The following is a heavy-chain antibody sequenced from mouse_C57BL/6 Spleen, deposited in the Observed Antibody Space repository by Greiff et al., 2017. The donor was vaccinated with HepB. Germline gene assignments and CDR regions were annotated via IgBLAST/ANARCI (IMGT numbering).Heavy chain of an antibody. Sequence: QVQLQQPGAELVRPGSSVKLSCKASGYTFTSYWMHWVKQRPIQGLEWIGNIDPSDSETHYNQKFKDKATLTVDKSSSTAYMQLSSLTSEDSAVYYCARGNYYYGSSYYYFDYWGQGTTLTVSS. J-gene: IGHJ2*01. CDR2: IDPSDSET. V-gene: IGHV1-52*01. CDR3: ARGNYYYGSSYYYFDY. D-gene: IGHD1-1*01. CDR1: GYTFTSYW.